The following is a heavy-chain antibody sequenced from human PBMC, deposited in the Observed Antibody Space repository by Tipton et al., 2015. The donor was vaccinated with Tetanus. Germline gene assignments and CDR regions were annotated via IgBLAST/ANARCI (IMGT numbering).Heavy chain of an antibody. CDR1: GASMSSSSYY. V-gene: IGHV4-39*01. CDR2: IYYSGSS. Sequence: TLSLTCNVSGASMSSSSYYWDWIRQPPGKGLEWIGSIYYSGSSYYNPSLESRVSMSVDTSKNQFSLRLNSVTAVDTAVYYCAKSDRVTRTSWYFHDWGQGTLVTVSS. D-gene: IGHD2-2*01. J-gene: IGHJ4*02. CDR3: AKSDRVTRTSWYFHD.